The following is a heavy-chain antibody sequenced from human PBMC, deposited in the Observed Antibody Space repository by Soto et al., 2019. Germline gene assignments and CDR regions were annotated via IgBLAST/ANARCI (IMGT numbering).Heavy chain of an antibody. J-gene: IGHJ6*02. Sequence: SETLSLTCTVSGGSISSGDYYWSWIRQPPGKGLEWIGYIYYSGSTYYNPSLKSRVTISVDTSKNQFSLKLSSVTAAGTAVYYCARDGSGSYYYYYGMDVWGQGTTVTVSS. CDR3: ARDGSGSYYYYYGMDV. CDR1: GGSISSGDYY. V-gene: IGHV4-30-4*01. D-gene: IGHD3-10*01. CDR2: IYYSGST.